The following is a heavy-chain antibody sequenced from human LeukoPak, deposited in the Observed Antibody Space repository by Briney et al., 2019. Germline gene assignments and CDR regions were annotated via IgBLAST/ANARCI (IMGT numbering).Heavy chain of an antibody. CDR2: ISYDGSNK. CDR1: RFTFSTYG. J-gene: IGHJ4*02. D-gene: IGHD3-10*01. CDR3: CTSGSFYRIDY. V-gene: IGHV3-30*03. Sequence: PGGSLRLSCAASRFTFSTYGMHWVRQAPGKGLEWVAVISYDGSNKYYADSVKGRFTISRDNSKNTLHLQMNSLRAEDTAMYYCCTSGSFYRIDYWGQGTLVTVSS.